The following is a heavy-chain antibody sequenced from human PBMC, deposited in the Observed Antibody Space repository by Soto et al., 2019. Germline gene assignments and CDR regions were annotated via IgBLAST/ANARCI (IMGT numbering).Heavy chain of an antibody. Sequence: GGPLRLSCSASGFTFSSIAMTWGRHAPGKGLEWVSATNSGGSKTFYAESVRGRFTVSRDNSRNTLYLQMNSLTAGDTALYYCVKGLFANSGESWGRGTQVTVSS. V-gene: IGHV3-23*01. CDR3: VKGLFANSGES. D-gene: IGHD1-1*01. J-gene: IGHJ4*02. CDR1: GFTFSSIA. CDR2: TNSGGSKT.